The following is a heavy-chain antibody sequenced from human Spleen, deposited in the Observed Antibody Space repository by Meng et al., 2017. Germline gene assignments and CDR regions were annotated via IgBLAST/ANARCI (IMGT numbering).Heavy chain of an antibody. CDR1: GFTFSSYW. V-gene: IGHV3-74*01. CDR3: ARERYDLTGYVVSGDFDS. D-gene: IGHD3-16*01. Sequence: GGSLRLSCAASGFTFSSYWMHWVRQAPGKGLVWVSRINSDGSSTSYADSVKGRFTVSRDNAKSTLYLQMNSLRAEDTAVYYCARERYDLTGYVVSGDFDSWGQGTLVTVSS. CDR2: INSDGSST. J-gene: IGHJ4*02.